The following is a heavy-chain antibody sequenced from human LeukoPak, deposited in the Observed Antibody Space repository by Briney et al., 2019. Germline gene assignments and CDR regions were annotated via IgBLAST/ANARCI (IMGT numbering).Heavy chain of an antibody. CDR1: GGSISSSSYY. V-gene: IGHV4-39*01. CDR3: ARSAMATMEFDY. Sequence: PSETLSLTCTVSGGSISSSSYYWGWIRQPPGKGLEWIGSIYYSGSTYYNPSLKSRVTISVDTSKNQFSLKLSSVTAADTAVYYCARSAMATMEFDYWGQGTLVTVSS. J-gene: IGHJ4*02. CDR2: IYYSGST. D-gene: IGHD5-24*01.